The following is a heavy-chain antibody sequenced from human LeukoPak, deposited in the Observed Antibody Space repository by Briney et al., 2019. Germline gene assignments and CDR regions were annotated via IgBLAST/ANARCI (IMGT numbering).Heavy chain of an antibody. D-gene: IGHD3-10*01. J-gene: IGHJ4*02. CDR2: IYYSGST. Sequence: PETLSLTCTVSGGSISSYYWSWIRQPPGKGLEWIGYIYYSGSTNYNPSLKSRVTISVDTSKNQFSLKLSSVTAADTAVYYCARQAVRGVTQFDYWGQGTLVTVSS. CDR1: GGSISSYY. V-gene: IGHV4-59*08. CDR3: ARQAVRGVTQFDY.